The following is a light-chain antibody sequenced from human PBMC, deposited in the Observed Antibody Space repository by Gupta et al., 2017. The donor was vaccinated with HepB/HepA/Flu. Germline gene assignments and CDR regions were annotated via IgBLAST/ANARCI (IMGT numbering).Light chain of an antibody. CDR1: QSVTSSN. Sequence: EIVLTQSPGTLSLSPGERATLSCRASQSVTSSNLAWYQQKPNQAPRLLIYGASNRATGFPDRFRASGSGTDFTLTISRLEPEDSAVYYCQQYGSSPLTFGGGTKVEIK. CDR2: GAS. J-gene: IGKJ4*01. V-gene: IGKV3-20*01. CDR3: QQYGSSPLT.